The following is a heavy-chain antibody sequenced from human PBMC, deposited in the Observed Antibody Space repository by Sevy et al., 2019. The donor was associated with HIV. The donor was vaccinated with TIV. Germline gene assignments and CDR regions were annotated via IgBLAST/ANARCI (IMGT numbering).Heavy chain of an antibody. V-gene: IGHV3-30-3*01. CDR2: ISYDGSNK. J-gene: IGHJ6*02. CDR3: AREEIPYVRIVVVPTVDYYGMDV. Sequence: GGSLRLSCAASGFTFSSYAMHWVRQAPGKGLEWVAVISYDGSNKYYADSVKGRFTISRDNSKNKLYLQMNSLRAEDTAVYYCAREEIPYVRIVVVPTVDYYGMDVWGQGTTVTVSS. CDR1: GFTFSSYA. D-gene: IGHD2-15*01.